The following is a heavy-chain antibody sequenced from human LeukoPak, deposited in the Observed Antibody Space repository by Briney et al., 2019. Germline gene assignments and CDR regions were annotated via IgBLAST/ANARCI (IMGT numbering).Heavy chain of an antibody. CDR1: GFSFSDYY. CDR3: ARDKSVGASRVYYFDY. V-gene: IGHV3-11*05. Sequence: GGSLRLSCAASGFSFSDYYMSWIRQAPGKGLEWVSYINTSSSYTNYADSVKGRFTISRDNFKNTLYLQMNSLRAEDTAVYYCARDKSVGASRVYYFDYWGQGTLVTVSS. CDR2: INTSSSYT. J-gene: IGHJ4*02. D-gene: IGHD1-26*01.